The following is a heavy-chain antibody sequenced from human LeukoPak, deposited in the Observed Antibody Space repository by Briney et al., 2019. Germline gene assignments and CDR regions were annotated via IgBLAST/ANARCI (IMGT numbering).Heavy chain of an antibody. D-gene: IGHD2-2*01. V-gene: IGHV3-21*06. CDR1: GFAFSSYN. J-gene: IGHJ4*02. Sequence: GGSLTLSCAASGFAFSSYNMKWVRQAPGKGLEWVSFISTTSTYIYYADSVKGRFTVSRDNSKNLLYLQMDSLRVEDTAVYYCARAGTCSSTSCDGGIEYWGQGTLVTVSS. CDR3: ARAGTCSSTSCDGGIEY. CDR2: ISTTSTYI.